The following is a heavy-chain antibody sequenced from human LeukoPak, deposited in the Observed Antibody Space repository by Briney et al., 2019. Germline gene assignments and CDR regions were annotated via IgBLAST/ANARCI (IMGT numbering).Heavy chain of an antibody. CDR1: GGSISSDDYY. Sequence: PSETLSLTCTVYGGSISSDDYYWGWLRQPPGKGLEGIGSIYYYGSTYYNASLKSRVTISVDTSKNQFSLKLSSVTAADTAVYYCARVRRYLDAFDIWGQGTVVTVSS. CDR2: IYYYGST. CDR3: ARVRRYLDAFDI. V-gene: IGHV4-39*07. J-gene: IGHJ3*02. D-gene: IGHD3-9*01.